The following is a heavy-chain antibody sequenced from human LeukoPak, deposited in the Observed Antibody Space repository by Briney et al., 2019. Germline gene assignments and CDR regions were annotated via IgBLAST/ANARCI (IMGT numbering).Heavy chain of an antibody. CDR3: ARSRTITYYYDSIGYSCDY. Sequence: ASVKVSCKASGYTFTSYGISWVRQAPGQGLEWMGWISAYNGNTNYAQKLQGRVTMTTDTSTSTAYMELRSLRSDDTAVYYCARSRTITYYYDSIGYSCDYWGQGTLVTVSS. CDR1: GYTFTSYG. D-gene: IGHD3-22*01. J-gene: IGHJ4*02. CDR2: ISAYNGNT. V-gene: IGHV1-18*01.